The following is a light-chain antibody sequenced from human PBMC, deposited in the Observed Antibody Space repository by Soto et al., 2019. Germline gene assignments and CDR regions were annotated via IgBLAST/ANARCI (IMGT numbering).Light chain of an antibody. CDR1: QSIASY. J-gene: IGKJ3*01. CDR2: AAS. V-gene: IGKV1-39*01. Sequence: DIQMTQSPSSLSASVGDRVTITCRASQSIASYLSWYQQKPGEAPKLLIFAASSLQGGVPSRFSGSGSGTDFTLTISTLQPEDFATYYCQRSYSTLTFGPGTKVDIK. CDR3: QRSYSTLT.